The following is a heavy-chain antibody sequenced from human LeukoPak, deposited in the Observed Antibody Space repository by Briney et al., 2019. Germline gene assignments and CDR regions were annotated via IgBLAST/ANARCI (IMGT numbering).Heavy chain of an antibody. CDR3: ARRYCSTCPTGHAFDL. V-gene: IGHV3-9*01. Sequence: GGSLRLSCAASGFTFDDYAMHWVRQAPGKGLEWVSGISWNSGSIGYADSVKGRFTISRDNSKNTLYLQLNSLRAEDTAVYYCARRYCSTCPTGHAFDLWGQGTMVTVSS. J-gene: IGHJ3*01. D-gene: IGHD2-2*01. CDR1: GFTFDDYA. CDR2: ISWNSGSI.